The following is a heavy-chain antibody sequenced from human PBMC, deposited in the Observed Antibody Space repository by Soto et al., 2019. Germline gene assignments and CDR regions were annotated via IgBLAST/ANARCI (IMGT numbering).Heavy chain of an antibody. J-gene: IGHJ5*02. V-gene: IGHV1-18*01. CDR1: GYTFTSYG. Sequence: ASVKVSCKASGYTFTSYGISWVRQAPGQGLEWMGWISAYNGNTNYAQKLQGRVTMTTDTSTSTAYMELRSLRSDDTAVYYCARDGVLYYEFWSGYPSQNWFDPWGQETLVTVSS. CDR2: ISAYNGNT. CDR3: ARDGVLYYEFWSGYPSQNWFDP. D-gene: IGHD3-3*01.